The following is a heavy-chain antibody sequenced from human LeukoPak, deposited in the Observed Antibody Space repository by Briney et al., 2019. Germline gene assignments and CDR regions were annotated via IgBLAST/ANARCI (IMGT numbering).Heavy chain of an antibody. CDR3: ARFPIQWELTFAFDI. V-gene: IGHV4-59*01. Sequence: SETLSLTCIVSGGSLSSFYWTWIRQSPGKGLEWIGYIYYSGVTNYNPSLKSRVAISIETSKNQFSLRLRSVTAADTAMYYCARFPIQWELTFAFDIWGQGTMVTVSS. J-gene: IGHJ3*02. CDR2: IYYSGVT. D-gene: IGHD1-26*01. CDR1: GGSLSSFY.